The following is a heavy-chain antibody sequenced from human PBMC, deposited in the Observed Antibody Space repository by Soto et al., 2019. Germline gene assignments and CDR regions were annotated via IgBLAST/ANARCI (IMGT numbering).Heavy chain of an antibody. V-gene: IGHV3-9*01. J-gene: IGHJ4*02. CDR2: ITWNSVAL. Sequence: VQLVESGGGLVRPGGSLRLSCAASGFTFDDHAMHWVRQAPGKGLEWISAITWNSVALDYADSVQGRFTISRDNAKNSLYLQMNRLRPEDTVLYYWAKERVRDFDGWGQGTLVNVSS. CDR1: GFTFDDHA. D-gene: IGHD3-9*01. CDR3: AKERVRDFDG.